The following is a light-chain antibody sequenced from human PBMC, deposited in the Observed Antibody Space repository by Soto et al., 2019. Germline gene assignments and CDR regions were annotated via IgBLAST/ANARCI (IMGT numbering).Light chain of an antibody. CDR1: QTISSW. Sequence: DIPMTQSPSTLSGSVGDRVTIPCRASQTISSWLAWYQQKPGKAPKLLIYKASTLKSGVPSRFRGSGSGTEFTLTISSLQPDDFATYYGKHYKSYSEAFGQGTKVELK. V-gene: IGKV1-5*03. CDR3: KHYKSYSEA. CDR2: KAS. J-gene: IGKJ1*01.